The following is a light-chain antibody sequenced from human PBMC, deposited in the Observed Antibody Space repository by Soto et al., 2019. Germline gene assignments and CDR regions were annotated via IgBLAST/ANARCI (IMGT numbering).Light chain of an antibody. CDR3: QHFGNSLWT. CDR2: GAS. CDR1: QSVSSSY. V-gene: IGKV3-20*01. J-gene: IGKJ1*01. Sequence: EIVLTQSPGTLSVSPGERATISCRASQSVSSSYLAWYQQKPGQAPRLLIYGASSRAIHTPDRFSGSGSGTEFTLTISGLEPEDFEVYYCQHFGNSLWTFGQGTKVDI.